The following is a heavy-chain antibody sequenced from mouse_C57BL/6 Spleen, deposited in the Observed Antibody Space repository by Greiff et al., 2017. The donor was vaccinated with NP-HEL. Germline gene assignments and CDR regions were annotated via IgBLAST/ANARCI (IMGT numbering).Heavy chain of an antibody. Sequence: EVMLVESEGGLVQPGSSMKLSCTASGFTFSDYYMAWVRQVPEKGLEWVANINYDGSSTYYLDSLKSRFIISRDNAKNILYLQMSRLKSEDTATDYCAREGTGTDYYAMDYWGQGTSVTVSS. CDR3: AREGTGTDYYAMDY. D-gene: IGHD4-1*01. J-gene: IGHJ4*01. CDR1: GFTFSDYY. CDR2: INYDGSST. V-gene: IGHV5-16*01.